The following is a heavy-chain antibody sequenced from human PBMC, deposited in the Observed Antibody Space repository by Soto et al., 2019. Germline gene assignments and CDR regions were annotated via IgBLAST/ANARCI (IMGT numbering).Heavy chain of an antibody. V-gene: IGHV4-30-4*01. Sequence: QVQLQESGPGLVKPSQTLSLTCTVSGGSISSGDYYWSWIRQPPGKGLEWIGYIYYSGSTYYNPSLKSRVTLSVETSKNQFSLKLSSVTAADTAVYYCARDHYVYDILTGYGYYYGMDVWGQGTTVTVSS. CDR1: GGSISSGDYY. D-gene: IGHD3-9*01. CDR2: IYYSGST. CDR3: ARDHYVYDILTGYGYYYGMDV. J-gene: IGHJ6*02.